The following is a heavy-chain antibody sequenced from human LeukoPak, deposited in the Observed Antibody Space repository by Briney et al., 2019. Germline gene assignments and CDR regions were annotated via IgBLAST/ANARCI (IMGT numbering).Heavy chain of an antibody. CDR3: ARAVAVDY. D-gene: IGHD6-19*01. V-gene: IGHV3-21*01. Sequence: PGGSLRLSCAASEFTFSGYTMNWVRQAPGKGLEWVSSISSSSSYIYYADSVKGRFTISRDNAKSSLYLQMNSLRAEDTAVYYCARAVAVDYWGQGTLVTVSS. J-gene: IGHJ4*02. CDR1: EFTFSGYT. CDR2: ISSSSSYI.